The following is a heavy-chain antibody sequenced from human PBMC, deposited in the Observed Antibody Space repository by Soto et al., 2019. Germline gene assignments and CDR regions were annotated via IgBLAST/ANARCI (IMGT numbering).Heavy chain of an antibody. D-gene: IGHD4-17*01. Sequence: QVQLQESGPGLVKPSQTLSLTCTVSGGSISSGGYYWSWIRQHPGKGLEWIGYIYYSGSTYYNPSLKSRVTISVDTSKNQFSLKLSFVTAADTAVYYCARDLYGDYWYFDLWGRGTLVTVSS. CDR2: IYYSGST. CDR3: ARDLYGDYWYFDL. J-gene: IGHJ2*01. CDR1: GGSISSGGYY. V-gene: IGHV4-31*03.